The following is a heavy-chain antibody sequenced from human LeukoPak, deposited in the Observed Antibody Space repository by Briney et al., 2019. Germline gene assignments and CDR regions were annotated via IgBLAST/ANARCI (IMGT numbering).Heavy chain of an antibody. Sequence: SVKVSCKASGGTFSSYAISWVRQAPGQGLEWMGRIIPILGIANYAQKLQGGVTITADESTSTAYMELSNLRSEDTAVYYCAREEGMASAPYWGQGTLVTVSS. D-gene: IGHD5-24*01. V-gene: IGHV1-69*04. CDR2: IIPILGIA. J-gene: IGHJ4*02. CDR3: AREEGMASAPY. CDR1: GGTFSSYA.